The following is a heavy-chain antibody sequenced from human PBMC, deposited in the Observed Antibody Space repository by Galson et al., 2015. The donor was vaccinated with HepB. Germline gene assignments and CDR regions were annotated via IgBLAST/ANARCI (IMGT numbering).Heavy chain of an antibody. CDR1: GFTFSSYE. J-gene: IGHJ4*02. CDR2: ISSSGNTI. Sequence: SLRLSCAASGFTFSSYEMNWVRQAPGKGLEWVSYISSSGNTIYYADSVKGRFTISRDNAKNSLYLQMNSLRVEDTAVYYCAREYTSGWWDYWCQGTLVTVSS. V-gene: IGHV3-48*03. D-gene: IGHD6-19*01. CDR3: AREYTSGWWDY.